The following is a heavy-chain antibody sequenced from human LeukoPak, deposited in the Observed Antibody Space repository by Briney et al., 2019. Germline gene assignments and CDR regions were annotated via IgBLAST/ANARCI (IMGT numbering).Heavy chain of an antibody. CDR1: GFTLSSYA. D-gene: IGHD6-6*01. J-gene: IGHJ4*02. CDR3: AKTGGIAARPYYFDY. V-gene: IGHV3-23*01. Sequence: GGSLRLSCAASGFTLSSYAMSWVRQAPGKGLEWVSSISASGGSTNYADSVKGRFTISRDNSKNTLYLQMNSLRAEDTAVYYCAKTGGIAARPYYFDYWGQGTLVTVSS. CDR2: ISASGGST.